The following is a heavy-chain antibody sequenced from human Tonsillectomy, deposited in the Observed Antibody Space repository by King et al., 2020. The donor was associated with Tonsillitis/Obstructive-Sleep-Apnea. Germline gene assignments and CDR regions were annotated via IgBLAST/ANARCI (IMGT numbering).Heavy chain of an antibody. Sequence: FQLVQSGAEMKRPGASVEVSCRASGYIFSGYFIHWIRQGPGHGLEWMGFINPNTGGTHSSQKFHGRLTITSDRSSSTVYMELRRLTSDDSGVYFCARDYALEDRRPFYYYMDGGGKGTTVTVS. CDR1: GYIFSGYF. V-gene: IGHV1-2*02. CDR2: INPNTGGT. J-gene: IGHJ6*03. D-gene: IGHD1-1*01. CDR3: ARDYALEDRRPFYYYMDG.